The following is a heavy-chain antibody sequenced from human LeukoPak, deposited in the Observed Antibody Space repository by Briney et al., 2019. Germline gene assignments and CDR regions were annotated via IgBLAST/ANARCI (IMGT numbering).Heavy chain of an antibody. J-gene: IGHJ4*02. CDR1: GFIASSNY. CDR2: IYSGGTT. CDR3: AKDQVIAAAANSDY. Sequence: PGGSLRLTCVVSGFIASSNYMSWVRQAPGKGLEWISLIYSGGTTHYADSVKGRFTISRDNSKDTLYLQMNSLRAEDTAVYYCAKDQVIAAAANSDYWGQGTLVTVSS. D-gene: IGHD6-13*01. V-gene: IGHV3-53*01.